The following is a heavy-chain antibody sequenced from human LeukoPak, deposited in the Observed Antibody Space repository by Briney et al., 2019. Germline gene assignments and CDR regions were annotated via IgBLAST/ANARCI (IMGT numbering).Heavy chain of an antibody. CDR1: GFTFGDYA. Sequence: GGSLRLSCTASGFTFGDYAMSWFRQAPGKGLEWVGFIRSKAYGGTTEYAASVKGRFTISRDDSKSIAYLQMDSLKTEDTAVYYCTREGLYDEGKFDYWGQGTLVTVSS. J-gene: IGHJ4*02. V-gene: IGHV3-49*03. D-gene: IGHD5/OR15-5a*01. CDR3: TREGLYDEGKFDY. CDR2: IRSKAYGGTT.